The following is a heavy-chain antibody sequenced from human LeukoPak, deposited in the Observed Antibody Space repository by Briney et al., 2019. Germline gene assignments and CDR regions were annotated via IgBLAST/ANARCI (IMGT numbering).Heavy chain of an antibody. D-gene: IGHD3-10*01. CDR3: VRNGSYYGDDFDI. CDR1: DYTFTIYG. V-gene: IGHV1-18*01. CDR2: IGAYNGNT. J-gene: IGHJ3*02. Sequence: GASVTVSCKASDYTFTIYGISWVRQAPGQGRKGMRWIGAYNGNTNYAQKLQGRVTMTTDTSTTTAYMELGSLRSDDTAVYYCVRNGSYYGDDFDIWGHGTMVTVSS.